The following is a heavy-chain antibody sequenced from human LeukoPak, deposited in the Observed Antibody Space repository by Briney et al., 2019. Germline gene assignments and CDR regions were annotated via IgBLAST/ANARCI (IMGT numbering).Heavy chain of an antibody. CDR1: GGSISSSSYY. D-gene: IGHD5-12*01. CDR3: ASLVPDIVADPYWYFDL. Sequence: PSETLSLTCTVSGGSISSSSYYWGWVRQPPGTGLEWLGSIYYSGSTYYNPSLKSRVTISVDTSKNQFSLKLSSVTAADTAVYYCASLVPDIVADPYWYFDLWGRGTLVTVSS. V-gene: IGHV4-39*01. J-gene: IGHJ2*01. CDR2: IYYSGST.